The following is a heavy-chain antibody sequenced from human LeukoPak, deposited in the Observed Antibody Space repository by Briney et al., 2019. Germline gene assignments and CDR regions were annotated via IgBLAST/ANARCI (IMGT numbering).Heavy chain of an antibody. Sequence: SETLSLTCTVSGGSISSYYWSWIRQPPGKGLEWIGYIYYSGSTNYNPPLKSRVTISVDTSKNQFSLKLSSVTAADTAVYYCARGGNTGYDYWGQGTLVTVSS. CDR2: IYYSGST. D-gene: IGHD5-12*01. CDR3: ARGGNTGYDY. V-gene: IGHV4-59*01. J-gene: IGHJ4*02. CDR1: GGSISSYY.